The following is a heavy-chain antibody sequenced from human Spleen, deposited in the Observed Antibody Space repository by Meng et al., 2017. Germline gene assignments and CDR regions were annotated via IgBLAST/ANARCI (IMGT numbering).Heavy chain of an antibody. J-gene: IGHJ3*02. CDR1: GFTFRSYA. CDR3: AKDSDSSGWIDAFDI. V-gene: IGHV3-23*01. CDR2: ISGNGVRT. Sequence: GGSLRLSCAASGFTFRSYAMTWVRQAPGNGLEWVSAISGNGVRTYYADSVKGRFNISRDNSKNTLYLQINSLRAEDTAIYYCAKDSDSSGWIDAFDIWGQGTMVTVSS. D-gene: IGHD6-19*01.